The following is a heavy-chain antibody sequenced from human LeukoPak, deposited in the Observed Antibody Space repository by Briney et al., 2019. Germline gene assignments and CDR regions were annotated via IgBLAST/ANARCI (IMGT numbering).Heavy chain of an antibody. Sequence: SVKVSCKASGGTCSSYAISWVRQAPGQGLEWMGGIIPIFGTANYAQKFQGRVTITTDESTSTAYMELSSLRSEDTAVYYCAREGGYSGYAYFDYWGQGTLVTVSS. CDR3: AREGGYSGYAYFDY. D-gene: IGHD5-12*01. V-gene: IGHV1-69*05. CDR2: IIPIFGTA. J-gene: IGHJ4*02. CDR1: GGTCSSYA.